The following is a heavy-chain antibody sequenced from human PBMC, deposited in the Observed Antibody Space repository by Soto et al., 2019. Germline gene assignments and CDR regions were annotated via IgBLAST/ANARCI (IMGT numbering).Heavy chain of an antibody. CDR2: IIPIFGTA. CDR3: ASRSAGYCSGGSCYYDY. V-gene: IGHV1-69*13. Sequence: ASVKVSWKASGGTFSSYAISWVRQAPGQGLEWMGGIIPIFGTANYAQKFQGRVTITADESTSAAYMELSSLRSEDTAVYYCASRSAGYCSGGSCYYDYWGQGTLVTVSS. J-gene: IGHJ4*02. CDR1: GGTFSSYA. D-gene: IGHD2-15*01.